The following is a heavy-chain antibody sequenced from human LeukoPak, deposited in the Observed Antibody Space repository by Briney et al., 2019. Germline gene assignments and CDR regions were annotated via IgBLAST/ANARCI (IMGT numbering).Heavy chain of an antibody. CDR3: ARNPRGDWFDP. V-gene: IGHV3-7*05. J-gene: IGHJ5*02. Sequence: GGSLRLTCVASGFTFSSDWMSWVRQAPGKGLEWVAKINRDGSEKYYVDSVKGRFTISRDNAKNSLYLQMNSLRAEDTAVYYCARNPRGDWFDPWGQGTLVTVSS. CDR2: INRDGSEK. D-gene: IGHD3-16*01. CDR1: GFTFSSDW.